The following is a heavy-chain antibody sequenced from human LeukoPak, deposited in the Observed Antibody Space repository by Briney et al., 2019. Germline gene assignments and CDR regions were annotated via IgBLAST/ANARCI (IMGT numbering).Heavy chain of an antibody. Sequence: GGSLRLSCAASGFTFSTHAMSWVRQAPGKGLEWVSAISGNDGNTYYADSVKGRFTISRDNSKNTLYLQMNSLRAEDTAVYYCAKDRSSSGWYWDYWGQGTLVTVSS. D-gene: IGHD6-19*01. CDR1: GFTFSTHA. CDR3: AKDRSSSGWYWDY. J-gene: IGHJ4*02. CDR2: ISGNDGNT. V-gene: IGHV3-23*01.